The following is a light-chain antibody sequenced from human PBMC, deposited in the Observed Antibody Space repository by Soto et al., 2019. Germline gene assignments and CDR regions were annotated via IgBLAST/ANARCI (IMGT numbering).Light chain of an antibody. V-gene: IGKV1-5*01. CDR3: QQYDSYSWT. J-gene: IGKJ1*01. Sequence: DIPMTQSPSTLSASAGDTVTITCRASQSINTFLAWYQQKPGKAPKLLIFDASSLKSGVPSRFSGSGSGTEFTLTISSLQPDDFASYYCQQYDSYSWTFGQGTKVEIK. CDR2: DAS. CDR1: QSINTF.